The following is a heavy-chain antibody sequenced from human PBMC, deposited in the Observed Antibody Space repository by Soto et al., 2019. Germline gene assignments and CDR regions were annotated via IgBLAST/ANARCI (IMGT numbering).Heavy chain of an antibody. D-gene: IGHD3-16*01. CDR3: ATYDSPYYYMDV. Sequence: SSETLSLTCTVSGGSISSYYWSWIRQPPGKGLQWIGYIYYSGSTNYNPSLKSRVAISVDASKTHFSLKLNSVTAADAAVYYCATYDSPYYYMDVWGKGTTVTVSS. J-gene: IGHJ6*03. V-gene: IGHV4-59*01. CDR1: GGSISSYY. CDR2: IYYSGST.